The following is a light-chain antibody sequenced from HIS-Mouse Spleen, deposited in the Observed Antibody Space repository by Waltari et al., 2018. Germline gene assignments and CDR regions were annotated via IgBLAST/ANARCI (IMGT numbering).Light chain of an antibody. CDR3: MQALQTPVA. CDR2: LGS. J-gene: IGKJ1*01. Sequence: DIVMTQSPLSLPVTPGEPAAIPCRSTHSLLHSNGYNYLDWYLQKPGQSPQLLIYLGSNRASGVPDRFSGSGSGTDFTLKISRVEAEDVGVYYCMQALQTPVAFGQGTKVEIK. CDR1: HSLLHSNGYNY. V-gene: IGKV2-28*01.